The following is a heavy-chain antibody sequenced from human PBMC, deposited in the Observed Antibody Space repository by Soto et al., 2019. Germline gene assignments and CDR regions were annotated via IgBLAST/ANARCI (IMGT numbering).Heavy chain of an antibody. D-gene: IGHD3-16*01. Sequence: GGSLSLSCAASGFKFSNYAMSWVRQAPGKGLEWVSLISATGGGTYYADSVKGRFTISRDNSHNTLYLQVHSLTAEDTAVYYCAKDRRAGGNSAFYFDFWGQGAQVTVSS. CDR2: ISATGGGT. V-gene: IGHV3-23*01. CDR3: AKDRRAGGNSAFYFDF. J-gene: IGHJ4*02. CDR1: GFKFSNYA.